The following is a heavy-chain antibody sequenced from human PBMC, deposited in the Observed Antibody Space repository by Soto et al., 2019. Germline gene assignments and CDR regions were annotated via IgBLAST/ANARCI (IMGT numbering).Heavy chain of an antibody. D-gene: IGHD6-19*01. J-gene: IGHJ4*02. CDR3: ARDSKAVAGTELIDY. CDR1: GYSISHGYY. Sequence: PSETLSLPCAVSGYSISHGYYWGWFRRPPGKGLEWIPSIYHTGSTYYNPSLKGRVTISVDASKNQLSLKLSSVTAADTAVYYCARDSKAVAGTELIDYWGQGTLVTVSS. CDR2: IYHTGST. V-gene: IGHV4-38-2*02.